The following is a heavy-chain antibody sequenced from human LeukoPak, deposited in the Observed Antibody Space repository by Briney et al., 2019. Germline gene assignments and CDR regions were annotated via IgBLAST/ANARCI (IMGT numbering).Heavy chain of an antibody. J-gene: IGHJ6*02. V-gene: IGHV3-30*09. D-gene: IGHD2-2*01. Sequence: GGSLRLSCAASGFTFSSYAMHWVRQAPGKGLEWVAVISYDGSNKYYADSVKGRFAISRDNSKNTLYLQMNSLRAEDTAVYYCARDDRYCSSTSCYAYSPYYYYGMDVWGQGTTVTVSS. CDR2: ISYDGSNK. CDR3: ARDDRYCSSTSCYAYSPYYYYGMDV. CDR1: GFTFSSYA.